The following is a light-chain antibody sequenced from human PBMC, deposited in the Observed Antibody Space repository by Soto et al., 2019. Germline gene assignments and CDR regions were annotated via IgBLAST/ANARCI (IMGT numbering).Light chain of an antibody. CDR3: QEYGTSRT. CDR2: VAS. V-gene: IGKV3-20*01. CDR1: QSVSSSY. J-gene: IGKJ1*01. Sequence: EIWLTQSPGTLSLSPGERATLSCRASQSVSSSYLAWYQQKPDQAPRLLIYVASSRATGIPDRFSGSGSATDFTLTISRLEPEDFAVYYCQEYGTSRTFGQGTKVEIK.